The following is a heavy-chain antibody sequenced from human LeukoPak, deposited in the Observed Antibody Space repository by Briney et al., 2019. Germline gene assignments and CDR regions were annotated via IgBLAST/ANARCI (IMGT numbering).Heavy chain of an antibody. CDR1: GFTFSSYG. V-gene: IGHV3-33*01. D-gene: IGHD4-17*01. CDR3: ARVLSGYGEDNWFDP. J-gene: IGHJ5*02. Sequence: GGSLRLSCAASGFTFSSYGMHWVRQAPGKGLEWVAVIWYDGSNKYYADSVKGRFTISRDNSKNTLYLQMNSLRAEDTAVYYCARVLSGYGEDNWFDPWGQGTLVTVSS. CDR2: IWYDGSNK.